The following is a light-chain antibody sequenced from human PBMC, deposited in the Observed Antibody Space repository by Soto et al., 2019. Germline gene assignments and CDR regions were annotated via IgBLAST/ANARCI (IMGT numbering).Light chain of an antibody. Sequence: EIMMTKSPATLSVSPGDRAPLSCRASQSVSSNLAWYQQKPGQAPRLLIYGASTRATGVPARFSGSGSGTEFTLTISSLQPEDFGIYYCQQYENYWTFGQGSKVDIK. J-gene: IGKJ1*01. CDR1: QSVSSN. CDR2: GAS. V-gene: IGKV3D-15*01. CDR3: QQYENYWT.